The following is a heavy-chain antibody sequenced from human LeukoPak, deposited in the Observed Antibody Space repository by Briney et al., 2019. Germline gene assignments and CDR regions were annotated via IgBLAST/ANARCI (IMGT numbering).Heavy chain of an antibody. CDR1: GFTFSNYW. V-gene: IGHV3-7*01. Sequence: GGSLRLSCAASGFTFSNYWMNWVRQTPGKGLEWGAIIKKDGSEKYYVDSVKGRFTISRDNAKNSLYLQMNSLRAEDTAVYYCARDGSRGYSYGYSDSWGQGTLVTVSS. D-gene: IGHD5-18*01. CDR3: ARDGSRGYSYGYSDS. J-gene: IGHJ4*02. CDR2: IKKDGSEK.